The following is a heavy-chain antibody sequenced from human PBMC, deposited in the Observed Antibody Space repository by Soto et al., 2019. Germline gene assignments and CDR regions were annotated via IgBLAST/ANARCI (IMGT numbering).Heavy chain of an antibody. CDR1: GFTFSSYG. CDR3: AQDGGGPYCSGGSCYSNYYGMAV. Sequence: ESVEGVVQPGRSLRLSCAASGFTFSSYGMHWVRQAPGKGLEWVAVISYDGSNKYYADSVKGRFTISRDNSKNTLYLQMNSLSAEDTAVYYCAQDGGGPYCSGGSCYSNYYGMAVWGQGTTVTVSS. D-gene: IGHD2-15*01. J-gene: IGHJ6*02. CDR2: ISYDGSNK. V-gene: IGHV3-30*18.